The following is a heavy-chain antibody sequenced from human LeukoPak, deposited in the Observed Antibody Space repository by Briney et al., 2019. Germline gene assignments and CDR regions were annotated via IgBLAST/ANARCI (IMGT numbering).Heavy chain of an antibody. CDR1: GFTFSSYS. Sequence: KPGGSLRLSCAASGFTFSSYSMNWVRQAPGKGLEWVSSISSSSSYIYYADSVKGRFTISRDNAKNSLYLQMNSLRAEDTAVYYCARDGLPGDYGYYYGMDVWGQGTTVTVSS. CDR2: ISSSSSYI. D-gene: IGHD4-17*01. V-gene: IGHV3-21*01. J-gene: IGHJ6*02. CDR3: ARDGLPGDYGYYYGMDV.